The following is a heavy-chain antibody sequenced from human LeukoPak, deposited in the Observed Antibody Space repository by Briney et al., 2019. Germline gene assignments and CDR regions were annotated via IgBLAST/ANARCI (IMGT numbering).Heavy chain of an antibody. J-gene: IGHJ4*02. V-gene: IGHV1-2*02. CDR3: ARDQSSGYNPIDY. Sequence: ASLKVSCKASGYTFCDYYIHWVRQAPGQGLEWMGWINPNSGGTNYAQKFQGRVTMTRDTSISTVYMRLSRLLPGDTAVYYCARDQSSGYNPIDYWGQGTLVTVSS. CDR1: GYTFCDYY. D-gene: IGHD5-24*01. CDR2: INPNSGGT.